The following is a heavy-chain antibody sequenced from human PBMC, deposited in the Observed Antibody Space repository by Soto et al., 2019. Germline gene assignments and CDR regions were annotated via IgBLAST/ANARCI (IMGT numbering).Heavy chain of an antibody. V-gene: IGHV1-24*01. Sequence: QVQLVQSGAEVKKPGASVKVSCKVSGHTLTELSMHWVRLAPGKGLEWMGGFDPEDGETISAQKFQGRVTMTEDTSTDSTYLELSSLRSEDTAVYYCAAGGTRWLHSPFVYWGQGTLVTISS. D-gene: IGHD1-1*01. CDR3: AAGGTRWLHSPFVY. CDR2: FDPEDGET. J-gene: IGHJ4*02. CDR1: GHTLTELS.